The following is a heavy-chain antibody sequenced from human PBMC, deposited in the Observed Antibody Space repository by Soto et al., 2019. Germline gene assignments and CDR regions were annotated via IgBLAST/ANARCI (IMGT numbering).Heavy chain of an antibody. Sequence: QIALKESGPTLVKPSQPLTLTCTFSAFSFSTTGAGVGLIRKPPGKALEWLALIFWNDAMRYSPSLRSRLSIIKDTSKYQVVLTMTNVDPVDTATYYCTYRRSGSSSGGNFDYWGQGTPVTVYS. CDR2: IFWNDAM. D-gene: IGHD2-15*01. J-gene: IGHJ4*02. CDR3: TYRRSGSSSGGNFDY. V-gene: IGHV2-5*01. CDR1: AFSFSTTGAG.